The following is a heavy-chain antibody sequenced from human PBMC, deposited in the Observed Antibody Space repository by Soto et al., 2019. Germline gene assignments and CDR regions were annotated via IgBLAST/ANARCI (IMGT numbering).Heavy chain of an antibody. CDR3: GGPASSAAGPQSFYYYGMDV. V-gene: IGHV5-51*01. CDR2: IYPGDSDT. J-gene: IGHJ6*02. Sequence: GESLKISCKASGYSFTTYWIGWVRQMPGKGLEWMGIIYPGDSDTRYSPSFQGQVTISAAKSISTAYLQWSSLKASDTAMYYCGGPASSAAGPQSFYYYGMDVWGQGTTVTVSS. D-gene: IGHD6-13*01. CDR1: GYSFTTYW.